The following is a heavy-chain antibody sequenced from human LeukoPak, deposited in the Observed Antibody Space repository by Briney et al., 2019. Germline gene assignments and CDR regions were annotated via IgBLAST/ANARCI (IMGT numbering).Heavy chain of an antibody. V-gene: IGHV3-30*18. D-gene: IGHD6-19*01. CDR3: AKDQSQWLVHYYFDY. CDR2: ISYDGSNK. CDR1: GFTFSSYG. Sequence: PGRSLRLSCAASGFTFSSYGMHWVRQAPGKGLEWVAVISYDGSNKYYADSVKGRFTISRDNSKNTLYLQMNSLRAEDTAVYYCAKDQSQWLVHYYFDYWGQGTLVTVSS. J-gene: IGHJ4*02.